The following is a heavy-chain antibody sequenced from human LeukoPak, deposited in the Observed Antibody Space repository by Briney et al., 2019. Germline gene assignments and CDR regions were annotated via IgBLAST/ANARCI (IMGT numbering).Heavy chain of an antibody. CDR2: ISNRGSP. CDR3: VRDGGFYYTASPNSWFDL. Sequence: TSETLSLTCLVSGFSISSDDCWGWIRQPPGKGLEWIGSISNRGSPYYNPSLKSRVTMSVDTPNNHFSLRLSSVTAADPAVYYCVRDGGFYYTASPNSWFDLWGQGTLVTVSS. V-gene: IGHV4-38-2*02. CDR1: GFSISSDDC. J-gene: IGHJ5*02. D-gene: IGHD2-15*01.